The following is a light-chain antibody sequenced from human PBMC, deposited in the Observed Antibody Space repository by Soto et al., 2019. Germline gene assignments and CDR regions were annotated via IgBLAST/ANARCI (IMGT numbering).Light chain of an antibody. J-gene: IGKJ1*01. CDR3: QQYGSSRWT. CDR2: GAS. CDR1: QSVSSSY. V-gene: IGKV3-20*01. Sequence: EIVLTQSPATLSVSPGERATLSCRASQSVSSSYLAWYQQKPGQAPRLLIYGASSRATGIPARFSGSGSGTDFTLTISRLEPDDFAVYYCQQYGSSRWTFGQGTKLEIK.